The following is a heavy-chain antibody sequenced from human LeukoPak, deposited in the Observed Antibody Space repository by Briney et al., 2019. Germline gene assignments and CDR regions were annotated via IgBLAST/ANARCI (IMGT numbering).Heavy chain of an antibody. D-gene: IGHD3-10*01. CDR2: ISYDGSNK. J-gene: IGHJ4*02. CDR1: GFTFSSYA. Sequence: GGSPRLSCAASGFTFSSYAMHWVRQAPGKGLEWVAVISYDGSNKYYADSVKGRFTISRDNSKNTLYLQMNSLRAEDTAVYYCAKRDYYALDYWGQGSLVTVSS. CDR3: AKRDYYALDY. V-gene: IGHV3-30-3*01.